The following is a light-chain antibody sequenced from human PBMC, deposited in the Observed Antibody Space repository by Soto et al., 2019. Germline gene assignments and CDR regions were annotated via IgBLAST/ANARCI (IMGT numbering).Light chain of an antibody. CDR1: QEIRND. J-gene: IGKJ3*01. V-gene: IGKV1-6*02. CDR3: LQDNNYPLT. Sequence: ATRLTKSPSSLCASVGDTGNIYVMATQEIRNDLGWYQQKPGRAPTLLIYLASNLQSGVPLRFSGSGSGTHFALTISSLQPEDFSTYYCLQDNNYPLTFGAGTKVDIK. CDR2: LAS.